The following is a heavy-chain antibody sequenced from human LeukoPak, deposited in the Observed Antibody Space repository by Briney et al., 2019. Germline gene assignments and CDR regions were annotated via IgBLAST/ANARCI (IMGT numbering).Heavy chain of an antibody. D-gene: IGHD3-3*01. CDR3: ARNPQPYYDFWSGYSNNWFDP. Sequence: PGGSLRLSCAASGFTFSGYGMHWVRQAPGKGLEWVAFVRYDSSNKYYADSVKGRFTVSRDNSKNILYLQMNSLRAEDTAVYYCARNPQPYYDFWSGYSNNWFDPWGQGTLVTVSS. CDR1: GFTFSGYG. V-gene: IGHV3-30*02. CDR2: VRYDSSNK. J-gene: IGHJ5*02.